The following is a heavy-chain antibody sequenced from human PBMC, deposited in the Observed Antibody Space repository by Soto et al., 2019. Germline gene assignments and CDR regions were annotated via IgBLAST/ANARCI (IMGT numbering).Heavy chain of an antibody. Sequence: SVKVSCKASGGTFSSYTISWVRQAPGQGLEWMGRIIPIPGIANYAQKFQGRVTITADKSTSTAYMELSSLRSEDTAVYYCARAEGKWLPGYWGQGTLVTVSS. V-gene: IGHV1-69*02. CDR2: IIPIPGIA. D-gene: IGHD2-8*01. J-gene: IGHJ4*02. CDR1: GGTFSSYT. CDR3: ARAEGKWLPGY.